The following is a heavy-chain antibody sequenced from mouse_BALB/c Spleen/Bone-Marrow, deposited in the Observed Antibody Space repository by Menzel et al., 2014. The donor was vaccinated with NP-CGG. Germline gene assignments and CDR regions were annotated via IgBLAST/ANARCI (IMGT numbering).Heavy chain of an antibody. D-gene: IGHD1-3*01. CDR2: IYPANGNT. V-gene: IGHV14-3*02. CDR1: GFNIIYAY. J-gene: IGHJ3*01. CDR3: ARSPGEVNY. Sequence: EVMLVESGAELVKPGASVKSSRTASGFNIIYAYIHWVKRRPEQGLEWIGRIYPANGNTNYDPKFQGKATITADTSSNTAYLHLSSLTSEDTAVYYCARSPGEVNYWGQGTLVTVSA.